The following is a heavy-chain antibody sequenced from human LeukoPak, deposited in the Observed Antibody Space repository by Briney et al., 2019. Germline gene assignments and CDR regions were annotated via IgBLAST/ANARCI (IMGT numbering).Heavy chain of an antibody. V-gene: IGHV1-18*01. CDR3: ARDLPGAAVEGTTRGMDV. CDR2: ISAYNGNT. CDR1: GYIFTSRG. Sequence: GASVKVSCKASGYIFTSRGITWVRQAPGQGLEWMGWISAYNGNTNYARNVQGRVTVTRDTSTSTAYMELRSLRFDDTAVYYCARDLPGAAVEGTTRGMDVWGQGTTVTVSS. D-gene: IGHD6-19*01. J-gene: IGHJ6*02.